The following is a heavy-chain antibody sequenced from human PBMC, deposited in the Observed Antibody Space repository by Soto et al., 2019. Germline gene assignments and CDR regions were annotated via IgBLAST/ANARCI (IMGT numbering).Heavy chain of an antibody. CDR1: GYTFTGYY. J-gene: IGHJ6*02. CDR2: INPNSGGT. Sequence: VASVKVSCKASGYTFTGYYMHWVRQAPGQGLEWMGWINPNSGGTNYAQKFRGRVTMTRDTSISTAYMELSRLRSDDTAVYYCARXGASGGPPYYYYYGMDVWGQGTTVTVSS. D-gene: IGHD2-8*02. V-gene: IGHV1-2*02. CDR3: ARXGASGGPPYYYYYGMDV.